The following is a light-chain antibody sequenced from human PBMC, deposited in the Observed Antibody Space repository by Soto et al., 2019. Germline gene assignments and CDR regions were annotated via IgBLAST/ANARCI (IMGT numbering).Light chain of an antibody. V-gene: IGLV1-44*01. Sequence: QSVLTQPPSASGTPGQRVTISCSGSSSNIGSNSVNWYQQLPGTAPKLLIYSNDRRPSGVPDRFSGSKSGTSASLAISGLQSEDVADYYCAAWDDSLNGYVFGTGTKLTVL. CDR1: SSNIGSNS. CDR3: AAWDDSLNGYV. J-gene: IGLJ1*01. CDR2: SND.